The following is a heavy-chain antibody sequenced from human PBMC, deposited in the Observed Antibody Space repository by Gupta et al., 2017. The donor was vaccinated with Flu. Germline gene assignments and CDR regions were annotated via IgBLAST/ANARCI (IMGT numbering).Heavy chain of an antibody. J-gene: IGHJ6*02. Sequence: QVQLQQWGAGLLKPSETLSLTCAVYGGSFSGYYWSWIRQPPGKGLEWIGEINHSGSTNYNPSLKSRVTISVDTSKNQFSLKLSSVTAADTAVYYCAMPTYYDFWSGQRNGMDVWGQGTTVTVSS. CDR3: AMPTYYDFWSGQRNGMDV. V-gene: IGHV4-34*01. CDR2: INHSGST. D-gene: IGHD3-3*01. CDR1: GGSFSGYY.